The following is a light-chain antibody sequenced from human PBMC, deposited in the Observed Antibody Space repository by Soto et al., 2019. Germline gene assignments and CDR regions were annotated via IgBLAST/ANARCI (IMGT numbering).Light chain of an antibody. V-gene: IGLV8-61*01. CDR2: STN. J-gene: IGLJ2*01. CDR1: SGSVSTTYY. Sequence: QTVVTQEPSFSVSPGGTVTLTCGLTSGSVSTTYYPSWHQQTPGQAPRTLIYSTNIRSSGVPDRFSGSILGNKAALTITGAQADDESDYHCMLYMGGGLVVFGGGTKLTVL. CDR3: MLYMGGGLVV.